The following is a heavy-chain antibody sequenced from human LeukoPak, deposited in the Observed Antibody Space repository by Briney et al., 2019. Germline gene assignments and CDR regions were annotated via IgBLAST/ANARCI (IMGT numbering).Heavy chain of an antibody. V-gene: IGHV3-30*04. CDR3: ARGRWSFDY. Sequence: GGSLRLSCAASGFTFSSYAMHWVRQAPGKGLEWVAVISYDGSNKYYADSVKGRFTISRDNAKNSLYLQMNSLRAEDTAVYYCARGRWSFDYWGQGTLVTVSS. CDR1: GFTFSSYA. CDR2: ISYDGSNK. J-gene: IGHJ4*02. D-gene: IGHD3-3*01.